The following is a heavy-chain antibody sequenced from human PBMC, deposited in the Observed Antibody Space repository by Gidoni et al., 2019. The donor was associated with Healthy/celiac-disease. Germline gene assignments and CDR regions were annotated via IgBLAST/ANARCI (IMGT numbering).Heavy chain of an antibody. CDR1: GSTLNDYY. CDR2: VDPEDSET. CDR3: ATAQLERRGVGYYFDY. Sequence: EVQLVQSGAEVKKPGATVKNTCKVSGSTLNDYYMHWVQQAPGNGLEWMGLVDPEDSETICAEKFQGRVTITADTSTDTAYMELSSLRSEDTAVYYCATAQLERRGVGYYFDYWGQGTLVTVSS. D-gene: IGHD1-1*01. J-gene: IGHJ4*02. V-gene: IGHV1-69-2*01.